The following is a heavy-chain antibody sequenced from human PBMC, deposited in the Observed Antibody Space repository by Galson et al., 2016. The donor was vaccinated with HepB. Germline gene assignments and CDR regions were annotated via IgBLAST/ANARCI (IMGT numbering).Heavy chain of an antibody. CDR1: GFSLSTRGMC. Sequence: PALVKPTQTLTLTCTFSGFSLSTRGMCVTWIRQPPGKALEWLALIDWDDDKYYSPSLKNRLTITKDTSKNQVVLTVTNMDPVDKATYYYAHRHPGYSGNDYYDYWGQGTLVTVSS. J-gene: IGHJ4*02. D-gene: IGHD5-12*01. V-gene: IGHV2-70*12. CDR2: IDWDDDK. CDR3: AHRHPGYSGNDYYDY.